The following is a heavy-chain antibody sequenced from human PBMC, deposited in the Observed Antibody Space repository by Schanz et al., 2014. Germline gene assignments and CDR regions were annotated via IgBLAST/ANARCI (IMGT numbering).Heavy chain of an antibody. CDR3: ATLDYADSVS. Sequence: QVQLVQSEADVKKPGSSVRVSCKASGGTFSRLTFSWVRQAPGQGLEWMGRVIPILGVTHYAQKFQGRVTITADKSTTTAYMELNSLNSDDTAVYYCATLDYADSVSWGQGTLVNVSS. D-gene: IGHD4-17*01. CDR2: VIPILGVT. V-gene: IGHV1-69*02. J-gene: IGHJ5*02. CDR1: GGTFSRLT.